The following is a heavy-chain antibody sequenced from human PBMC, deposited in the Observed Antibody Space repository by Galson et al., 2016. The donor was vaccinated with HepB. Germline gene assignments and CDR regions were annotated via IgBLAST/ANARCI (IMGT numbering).Heavy chain of an antibody. CDR2: INQDGSDK. J-gene: IGHJ3*02. CDR3: ARDSWDIVVVSPAMFTFDI. Sequence: SLRLSCAVSGLTFSEYWMTWVRQAPGKGLEWVANINQDGSDKSYVDSMKGRFTISRDNAKNSLYLQMNSLRVEDTAVYYWARDSWDIVVVSPAMFTFDIWGQGTMVTVSS. CDR1: GLTFSEYW. V-gene: IGHV3-7*01. D-gene: IGHD2-2*01.